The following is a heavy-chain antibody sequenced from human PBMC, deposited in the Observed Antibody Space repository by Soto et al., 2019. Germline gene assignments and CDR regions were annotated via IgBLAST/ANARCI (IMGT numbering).Heavy chain of an antibody. J-gene: IGHJ6*02. D-gene: IGHD2-21*02. CDR3: ARDRTVTATYYYYGMDV. CDR1: GFTFSSYA. V-gene: IGHV3-30-3*01. CDR2: ISYDGSNK. Sequence: GGSLRLSCAASGFTFSSYAMHWVRQAPGKGLEWVAVISYDGSNKYYADSVKGRFTISRDNSKNTLYLQMNSLRAEDTAVYYCARDRTVTATYYYYGMDVWGQGTTVTVSS.